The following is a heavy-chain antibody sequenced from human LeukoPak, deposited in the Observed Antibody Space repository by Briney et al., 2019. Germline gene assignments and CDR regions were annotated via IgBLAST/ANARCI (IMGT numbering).Heavy chain of an antibody. D-gene: IGHD3-22*01. CDR2: IWYDGSNK. CDR3: ARAGIDYYDSSGYYPDY. CDR1: GFTFSIYG. J-gene: IGHJ4*02. Sequence: GGSLRLSCAASGFTFSIYGMQWVRQAPGKGLEWVAVIWYDGSNKYYADSVKGRFTISRDNSKNTLYLQMNSLRAEDTAVYYCARAGIDYYDSSGYYPDYWGQGTLVTVSS. V-gene: IGHV3-33*01.